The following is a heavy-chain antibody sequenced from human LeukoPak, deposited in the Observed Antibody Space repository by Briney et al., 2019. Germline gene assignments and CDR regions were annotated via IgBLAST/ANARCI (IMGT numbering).Heavy chain of an antibody. J-gene: IGHJ6*02. D-gene: IGHD2-2*01. CDR3: ARARVVPAAYHGYYYYYGMDV. CDR1: GFTFSSYG. CDR2: IWYDGSNK. V-gene: IGHV3-33*01. Sequence: GRSLRLSCAASGFTFSSYGMHWVRQAPGKGLEWVAVIWYDGSNKYYADSVKGRFTISRDNSKNTLYLQMNSLRAEDTAVYYCARARVVPAAYHGYYYYYGMDVWGQGTTVTVAS.